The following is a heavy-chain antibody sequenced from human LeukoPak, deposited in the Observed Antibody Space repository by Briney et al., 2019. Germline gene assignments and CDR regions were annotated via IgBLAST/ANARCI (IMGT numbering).Heavy chain of an antibody. V-gene: IGHV3-48*03. Sequence: GGSLRLSCAASGFTFSSYEMNWVRQAPGKGLEWVSYISSSGSTIYYADSVKGRFTISRDNAKNSLYLQMNSLRAEDTAVYYCATQDYYYYYVMDVWGQGTTVTVSS. CDR1: GFTFSSYE. J-gene: IGHJ6*02. CDR3: ATQDYYYYYVMDV. CDR2: ISSSGSTI.